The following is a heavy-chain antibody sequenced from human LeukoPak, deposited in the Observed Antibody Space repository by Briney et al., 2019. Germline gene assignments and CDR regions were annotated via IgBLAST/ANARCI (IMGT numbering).Heavy chain of an antibody. D-gene: IGHD3-22*01. CDR3: ARRNDYYDSSGYLGVWAYYFDY. Sequence: GGSLRLSCAASGFTFSSYWMSWVRQAPGKGLEWVANIKQDGSGKYYVDSVKGRFTISRDNAKNSLYLQMNSLRAEDTAVYYCARRNDYYDSSGYLGVWAYYFDYWGQGTLVTVSS. J-gene: IGHJ4*02. CDR2: IKQDGSGK. CDR1: GFTFSSYW. V-gene: IGHV3-7*01.